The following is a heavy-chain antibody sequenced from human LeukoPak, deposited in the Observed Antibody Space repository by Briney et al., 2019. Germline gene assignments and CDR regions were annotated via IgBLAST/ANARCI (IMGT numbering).Heavy chain of an antibody. CDR3: AKDRGYCSSTSCPLSAFDI. V-gene: IGHV3-23*01. D-gene: IGHD2-2*01. CDR2: ISGSGGST. J-gene: IGHJ3*02. Sequence: GGSLRLSCAASGFTFTSYAMSWVRQAPGKGLEWVSAISGSGGSTYFADSVKGRFTISRDNSKNTLYLQMNSLRADDTAVYYCAKDRGYCSSTSCPLSAFDIWGQGTMVTVSS. CDR1: GFTFTSYA.